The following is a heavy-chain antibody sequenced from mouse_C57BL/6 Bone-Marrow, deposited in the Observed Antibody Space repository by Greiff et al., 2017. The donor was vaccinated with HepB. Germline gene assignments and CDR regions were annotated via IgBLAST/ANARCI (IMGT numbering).Heavy chain of an antibody. J-gene: IGHJ3*01. D-gene: IGHD1-1*01. CDR2: ISSSGSYT. CDR3: ERRVEIYYYGSVAY. Sequence: EVMLVESGGDLVKPGGSLKLSCAASGFTFSSYGMSWVRQTPDKRLEWVATISSSGSYTYYPDSVKGRFTISRNNAENTLYLQMSSLKSEDTAVYYCERRVEIYYYGSVAYWCQGTRVTVSA. CDR1: GFTFSSYG. V-gene: IGHV5-6*02.